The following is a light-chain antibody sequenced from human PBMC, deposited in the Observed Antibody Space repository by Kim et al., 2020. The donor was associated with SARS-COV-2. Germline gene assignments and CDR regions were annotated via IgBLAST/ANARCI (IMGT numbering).Light chain of an antibody. Sequence: QRVTISGTGSSSNIGAGYDVHWYQQLPGTAPKHLIYGNSNRPSGVPDRFSGSKSGTSASLAITGLQAEDEADYYCQSYDSSLSGVVFGGGTQLTVL. V-gene: IGLV1-40*01. CDR3: QSYDSSLSGVV. CDR1: SSNIGAGYD. J-gene: IGLJ2*01. CDR2: GNS.